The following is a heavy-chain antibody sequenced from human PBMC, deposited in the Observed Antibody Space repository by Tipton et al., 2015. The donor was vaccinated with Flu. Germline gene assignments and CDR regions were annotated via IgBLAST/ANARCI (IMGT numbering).Heavy chain of an antibody. V-gene: IGHV3-53*01. CDR2: MHHNGDT. D-gene: IGHD1-20*01. CDR3: ARGPPDITSDW. Sequence: GSLRLSCATSGFDLRFNYVSWVRQAPGRGLEWVSLMHHNGDTYYGDSVKGRFTISRDTSKNTLYLQMNSLRADDTAVYYCARGPPDITSDWWGQGILVIVSS. CDR1: GFDLRFNY. J-gene: IGHJ4*02.